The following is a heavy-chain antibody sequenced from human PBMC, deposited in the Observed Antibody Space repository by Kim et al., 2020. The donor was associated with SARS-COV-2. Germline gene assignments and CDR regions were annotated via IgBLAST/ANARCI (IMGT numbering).Heavy chain of an antibody. CDR1: GGSISSYY. V-gene: IGHV4-59*01. J-gene: IGHJ5*02. D-gene: IGHD6-13*01. CDR3: ARAKAAAFFAVVNWFDP. CDR2: IYYSGST. Sequence: SETLSLTCTVSGGSISSYYWSWIRQPPGKGLEWIGYIYYSGSTNYNPSLKSRVTISVDTSKNQFSLKLSSVTAAATAVYYCARAKAAAFFAVVNWFDPWGQGTLVTVSS.